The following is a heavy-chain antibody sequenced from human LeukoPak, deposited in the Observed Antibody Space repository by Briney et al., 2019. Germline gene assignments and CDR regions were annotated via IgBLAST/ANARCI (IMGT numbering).Heavy chain of an antibody. CDR1: RFTFSNYA. J-gene: IGHJ6*04. Sequence: QSGGSLRLSCAASRFTFSNYAMHWVRQAPGKGLEHVSAISSNGGNTHYANSVKGRFTISRDNSKNTLYLQMNSLRAEDTAVYYCAKGRDPYSSSWYCLDVWGKGTTVTVSS. V-gene: IGHV3-64*01. CDR2: ISSNGGNT. CDR3: AKGRDPYSSSWYCLDV. D-gene: IGHD6-13*01.